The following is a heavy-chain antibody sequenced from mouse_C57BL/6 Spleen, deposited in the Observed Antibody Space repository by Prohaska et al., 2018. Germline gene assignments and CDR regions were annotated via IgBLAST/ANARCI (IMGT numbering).Heavy chain of an antibody. CDR1: GFTFTDYY. J-gene: IGHJ4*01. Sequence: EVKLVESGGGLVQPGGSLSLSCAASGFTFTDYYMSWVRQPPGKALEWLGFIRNKANGYTTEYSASVKGRFTISRDNSQSILYLQMNALRAEDSATYYCASHSSGSYYYAMDYWGQGTSVTVSS. V-gene: IGHV7-3*01. CDR2: IRNKANGYTT. D-gene: IGHD3-2*02. CDR3: ASHSSGSYYYAMDY.